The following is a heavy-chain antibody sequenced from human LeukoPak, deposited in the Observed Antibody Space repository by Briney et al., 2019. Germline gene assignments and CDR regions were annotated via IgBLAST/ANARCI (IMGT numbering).Heavy chain of an antibody. D-gene: IGHD3-22*01. CDR2: ISSSGST. CDR3: ARGPYSYDSSGAFDI. Sequence: SETLSLTCTVSGDSISSGDYYWSWIRQPAGKGLEWNGRISSSGSTNYNPSLKSRVTISVDTSKNQFSLKLSSVTAADTAVYFCARGPYSYDSSGAFDIWGQGTMVTVSS. V-gene: IGHV4-61*02. CDR1: GDSISSGDYY. J-gene: IGHJ3*02.